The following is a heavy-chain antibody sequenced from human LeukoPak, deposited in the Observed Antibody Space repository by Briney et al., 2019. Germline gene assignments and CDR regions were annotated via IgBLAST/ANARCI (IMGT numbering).Heavy chain of an antibody. Sequence: SETLSLTCTVSGGSISSYYWSWIRQPPGKGLEWIGYIYYSGSTNCNPSLKSRVTISVDTSKNQFSLKLSSVTAADTAVYYCARGLGVPATGNWFDPWGQGTLVTVSS. V-gene: IGHV4-59*01. D-gene: IGHD2-2*01. J-gene: IGHJ5*02. CDR1: GGSISSYY. CDR2: IYYSGST. CDR3: ARGLGVPATGNWFDP.